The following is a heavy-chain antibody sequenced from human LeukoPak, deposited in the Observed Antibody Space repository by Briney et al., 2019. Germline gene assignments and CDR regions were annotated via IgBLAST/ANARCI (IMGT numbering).Heavy chain of an antibody. J-gene: IGHJ4*02. D-gene: IGHD3-10*01. V-gene: IGHV4-59*01. CDR1: GGSISGYY. CDR3: ARDRGYGSGSYD. CDR2: IYYSGST. Sequence: SETLSLTCTVSGGSISGYYWSWIRQFPGKGLEWIGYIYYSGSTNYNPSLKSRVTISVDTSKNQFSLKLSSVTAADTAVYYCARDRGYGSGSYDWGQGTLVTVSS.